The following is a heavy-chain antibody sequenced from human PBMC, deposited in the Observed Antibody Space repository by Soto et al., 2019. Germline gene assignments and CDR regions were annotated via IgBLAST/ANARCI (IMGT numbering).Heavy chain of an antibody. CDR1: GGSISSYY. CDR3: ARHTPAISISDH. V-gene: IGHV4-39*01. D-gene: IGHD2-15*01. J-gene: IGHJ4*02. Sequence: PSETLSLTCTVSGGSISSYYGGWIRQPPGKGLEWIGSIYYSGSTYYNPSLKSRVTISVDTSKNQFSLKLSSVTAADTAVYYCARHTPAISISDHWGQGTLVTVSS. CDR2: IYYSGST.